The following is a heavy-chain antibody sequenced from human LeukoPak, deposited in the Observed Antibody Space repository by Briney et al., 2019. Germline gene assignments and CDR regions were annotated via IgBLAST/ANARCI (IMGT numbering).Heavy chain of an antibody. J-gene: IGHJ4*02. Sequence: GGSLRLSCAASGFTFSSYSMNWVRQTPGKGLEWVSSISSSSSYIYYADSVKGRFTVSRDNAKNSLYLQMNTLRADDTAVYYCAIGSTRWFSPSDHWGQGMLVTVSS. D-gene: IGHD6-13*01. CDR3: AIGSTRWFSPSDH. CDR1: GFTFSSYS. CDR2: ISSSSSYI. V-gene: IGHV3-21*01.